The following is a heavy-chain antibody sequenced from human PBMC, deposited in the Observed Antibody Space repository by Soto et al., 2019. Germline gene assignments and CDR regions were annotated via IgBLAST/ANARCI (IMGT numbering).Heavy chain of an antibody. CDR2: ISSSSSTI. V-gene: IGHV3-48*02. J-gene: IGHJ3*02. CDR3: ARDGYNWNSGAFDI. Sequence: GGSLSLSCAASGFTFSSYSMNWVRQAPGKGLEWVSYISSSSSTIYYADSVKGRFTISRDNAKNSLYLQMNSLRDEDTAVYYCARDGYNWNSGAFDIWGQGTMVTVSS. D-gene: IGHD1-7*01. CDR1: GFTFSSYS.